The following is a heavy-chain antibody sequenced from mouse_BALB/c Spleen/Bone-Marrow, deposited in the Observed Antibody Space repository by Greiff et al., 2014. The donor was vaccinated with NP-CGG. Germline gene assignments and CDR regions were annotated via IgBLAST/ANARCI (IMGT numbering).Heavy chain of an antibody. CDR2: INPSNGRT. CDR1: GYTFTSYW. Sequence: VQVVESGAELVKPGASVKLSCKASGYTFTSYWMHWVKQRPGQGLEWIGEINPSNGRTNYNEKFKSKATLTVDKSSSTAYMQLSSLTSEDSAVYYCARGYFAYWGQGTLATVSA. D-gene: IGHD2-14*01. CDR3: ARGYFAY. V-gene: IGHV1S81*02. J-gene: IGHJ3*01.